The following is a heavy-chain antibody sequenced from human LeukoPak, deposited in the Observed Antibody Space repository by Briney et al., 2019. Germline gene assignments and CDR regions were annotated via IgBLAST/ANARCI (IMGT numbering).Heavy chain of an antibody. CDR3: ASFTFT. CDR1: GFTFSSYA. CDR2: ISYGGSNK. D-gene: IGHD2/OR15-2a*01. J-gene: IGHJ4*02. V-gene: IGHV3-30-3*01. Sequence: GGSLRLSCAASGFTFSSYAMHWVRQAPGKGLEWVAVISYGGSNKYYADSVKGRFTISRDNSKNTLYLQMNSLRAEDTAVYYCASFTFTWGQGTLVTVSS.